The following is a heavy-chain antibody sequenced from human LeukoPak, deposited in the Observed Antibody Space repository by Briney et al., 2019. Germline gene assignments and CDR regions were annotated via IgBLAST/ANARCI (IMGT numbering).Heavy chain of an antibody. V-gene: IGHV4-4*02. CDR2: IYNSGSS. CDR3: ARTDLMGSSFAYFDF. J-gene: IGHJ4*02. Sequence: GTVSLTCDVSGGSIDSSNWWSWVRQPPGKGLEWIGEIYNSGSSNYNPSLKGRVTMSVDKSKNQFSLKVDSVTAADTAVYYCARTDLMGSSFAYFDFWGQGNPVH. D-gene: IGHD6-13*01. CDR1: GGSIDSSNW.